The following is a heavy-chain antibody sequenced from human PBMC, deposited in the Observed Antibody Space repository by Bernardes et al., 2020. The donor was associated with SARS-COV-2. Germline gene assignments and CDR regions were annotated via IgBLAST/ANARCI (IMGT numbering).Heavy chain of an antibody. CDR2: ISWNSGSI. D-gene: IGHD6-19*01. J-gene: IGHJ6*02. CDR1: GFTFDDYA. CDR3: AKDLSPHYSSGWYHANYYYYGMDV. Sequence: GGSLRLSCAASGFTFDDYAMHWVRQAPGKGLEWVSGISWNSGSIGYADSVKGRFTISRDNAKNSLYLQMNSLRAEDTALYYCAKDLSPHYSSGWYHANYYYYGMDVWGQGTTVTVSS. V-gene: IGHV3-9*01.